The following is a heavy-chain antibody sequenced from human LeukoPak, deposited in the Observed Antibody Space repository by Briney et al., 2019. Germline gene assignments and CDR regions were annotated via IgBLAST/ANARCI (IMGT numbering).Heavy chain of an antibody. J-gene: IGHJ4*02. CDR1: GFTFSSYD. V-gene: IGHV3-13*01. D-gene: IGHD2-15*01. CDR3: ARGYCSGDSCYHAPGLDY. CDR2: IGTAGDT. Sequence: GGSLRLSCAASGFTFSSYDMHWVRQATGKGLEWASAIGTAGDTYYPGSVKGRFTISRENAKNSLYLQMNSLRAGDTAVYYCARGYCSGDSCYHAPGLDYWGQGTLVTVSS.